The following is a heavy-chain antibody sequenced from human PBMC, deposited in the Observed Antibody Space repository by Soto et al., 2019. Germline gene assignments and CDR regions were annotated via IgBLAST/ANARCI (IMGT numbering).Heavy chain of an antibody. D-gene: IGHD3-22*01. CDR2: ISTSGGST. J-gene: IGHJ4*02. Sequence: GGSLRLSCAASGFTFSRYAMSWVRQAPGKGLEWVSVISTSGGSTYYADSVKGRFTISRDNSKNTLYLQMHSLRAEDTAVYYCAKKASPCDSSGYWGTRYYFDFWGQGTLVTVSP. CDR3: AKKASPCDSSGYWGTRYYFDF. CDR1: GFTFSRYA. V-gene: IGHV3-23*01.